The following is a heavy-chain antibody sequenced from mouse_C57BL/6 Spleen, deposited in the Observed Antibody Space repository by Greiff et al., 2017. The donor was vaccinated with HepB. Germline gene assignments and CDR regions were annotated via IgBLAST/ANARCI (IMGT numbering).Heavy chain of an antibody. CDR1: GFSLTSYG. V-gene: IGHV2-2*01. Sequence: VKLMESGPGLVQPSQSLSITCTVSGFSLTSYGVHWVRQSPGKGLEWLGVIWSGGSTDYNAAFISRLSISKDNSKSQVFFKMNSLQADDTAIYYCARSRLPSYWYFDVWGTGTTVTVSS. J-gene: IGHJ1*03. D-gene: IGHD2-2*01. CDR2: IWSGGST. CDR3: ARSRLPSYWYFDV.